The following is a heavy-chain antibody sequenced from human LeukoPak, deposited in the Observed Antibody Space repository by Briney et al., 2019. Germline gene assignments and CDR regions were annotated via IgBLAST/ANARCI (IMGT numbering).Heavy chain of an antibody. CDR1: GGSISSSSYY. D-gene: IGHD2-2*01. CDR3: ARLSPDPMRLLSRKGGNYYYYYMDV. V-gene: IGHV4-39*01. J-gene: IGHJ6*03. CDR2: IYYSGST. Sequence: PSETLSLTCTVSGGSISSSSYYWGWIRQPPGKGLEWIGSIYYSGSTYYNPSLKSRVTISVDTSKNQFSLKLSSVTAADTAVYYCARLSPDPMRLLSRKGGNYYYYYMDVWGKGTTVTVSS.